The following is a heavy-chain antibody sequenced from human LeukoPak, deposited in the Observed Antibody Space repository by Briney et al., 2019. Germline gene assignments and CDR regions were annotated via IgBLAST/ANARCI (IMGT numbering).Heavy chain of an antibody. Sequence: GGSLRLSCAASEFTFSSYAMSWVRQAPGKGLEWVSAVSGSGKNTYYADSVKGRFTISRDNSKNTVYLQMNSLRAEDTAVYYCAEDWEAVANTPTGIDDWGQGTLVTVSS. J-gene: IGHJ4*02. V-gene: IGHV3-23*01. D-gene: IGHD6-19*01. CDR1: EFTFSSYA. CDR2: VSGSGKNT. CDR3: AEDWEAVANTPTGIDD.